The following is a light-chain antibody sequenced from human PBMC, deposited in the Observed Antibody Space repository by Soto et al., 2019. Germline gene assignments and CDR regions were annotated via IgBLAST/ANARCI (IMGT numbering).Light chain of an antibody. CDR3: QSYDSSLSGSGV. Sequence: QSVLTQPASVSGSPGQSITISCTGTSSDIGSYNRVSWYQQPPGTAPKLIIYVVNNRPSGVPDRFSGSKSGTSASLAITGLQAEDEADYYCQSYDSSLSGSGVFGGGTKLTVL. CDR1: SSDIGSYNR. V-gene: IGLV2-18*02. J-gene: IGLJ3*02. CDR2: VVN.